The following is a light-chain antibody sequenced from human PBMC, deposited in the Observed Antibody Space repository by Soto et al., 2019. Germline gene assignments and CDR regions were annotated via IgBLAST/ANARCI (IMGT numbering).Light chain of an antibody. Sequence: EIVMTQSPATLSVSPGERATLSCRASQSVSSNLAWYQQKPGQAPRPLIYGASTRATGIPARFSGSGSGTEFTLTISSLQDEDFAVYCCQQYNNWPPWTFDQGTKVEIK. CDR3: QQYNNWPPWT. J-gene: IGKJ1*01. V-gene: IGKV3D-15*01. CDR2: GAS. CDR1: QSVSSN.